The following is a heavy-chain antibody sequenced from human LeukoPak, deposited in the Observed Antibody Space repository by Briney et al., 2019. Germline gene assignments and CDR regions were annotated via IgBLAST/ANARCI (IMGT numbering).Heavy chain of an antibody. CDR2: ISAYNGNT. CDR1: GYTFTSYG. Sequence: ASVKVSCKASGYTFTSYGISWVRQAPGQGLEGMGWISAYNGNTNYAQKLQGRVTMTTDTSTSTAYMELRIPITDDTAGHHCARDLTHGSGSHWFDPWGQGTLVTVSS. CDR3: ARDLTHGSGSHWFDP. V-gene: IGHV1-18*01. J-gene: IGHJ5*02. D-gene: IGHD3-10*01.